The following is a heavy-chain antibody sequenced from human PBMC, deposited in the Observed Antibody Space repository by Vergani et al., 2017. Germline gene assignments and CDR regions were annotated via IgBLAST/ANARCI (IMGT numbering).Heavy chain of an antibody. CDR1: GYTFTSYG. CDR2: ISAYNGNT. Sequence: QVQLVQSGAEVKKPGASVKVSCKASGYTFTSYGISWVRQAPGQGLEWMGWISAYNGNTNYAQKLQGRVTMTTDTSTSTAYMGLRRLRSDDTAVYYCARENWGSGSYYKSPPMDVWGQGTTVTVSS. CDR3: ARENWGSGSYYKSPPMDV. D-gene: IGHD3-10*01. J-gene: IGHJ6*02. V-gene: IGHV1-18*01.